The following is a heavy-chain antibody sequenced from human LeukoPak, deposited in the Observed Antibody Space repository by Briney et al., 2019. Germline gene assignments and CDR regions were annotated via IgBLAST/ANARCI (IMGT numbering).Heavy chain of an antibody. CDR3: AKDYGDYVYYFDY. J-gene: IGHJ4*02. D-gene: IGHD4-17*01. V-gene: IGHV3-23*01. Sequence: PGGTLRLSCAASGFTFSSYGMSWVRQAPGKGLEWVSAISGSGGSTYYADSVKGRFTISRDNAKNSLYLQMNSLRAEDTAVYYCAKDYGDYVYYFDYWGQGTLVTVSS. CDR2: ISGSGGST. CDR1: GFTFSSYG.